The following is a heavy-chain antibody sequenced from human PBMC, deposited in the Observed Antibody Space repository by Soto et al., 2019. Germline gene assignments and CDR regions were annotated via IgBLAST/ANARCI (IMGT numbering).Heavy chain of an antibody. V-gene: IGHV4-4*02. CDR2: IYHSGST. CDR3: ARRVVEAIFGVVTGSRFDY. D-gene: IGHD3-3*01. CDR1: SGSISSSNW. Sequence: SETLSLTCAVSSGSISSSNWWSWVRQPPGKGLEWIGEIYHSGSTNYNPSLKSRVTISVDKSKNQFSLKLSSVTAADTAVYYCARRVVEAIFGVVTGSRFDYWGQGTLVTVSS. J-gene: IGHJ4*02.